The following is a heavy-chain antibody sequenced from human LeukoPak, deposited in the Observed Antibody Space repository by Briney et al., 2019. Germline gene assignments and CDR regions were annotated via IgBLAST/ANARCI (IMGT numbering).Heavy chain of an antibody. CDR3: ARDYRSYYGSGSYRDFDL. CDR2: IIPILGIA. Sequence: SVKVSCKASGGTFSSYAISWVRQAPGQGLEWMGRIIPILGIANYAQKFQGRVTITADKSTGTAYMELSSLRSEDTAVYYCARDYRSYYGSGSYRDFDLWGRGTLVTVSS. D-gene: IGHD3-10*01. J-gene: IGHJ2*01. V-gene: IGHV1-69*04. CDR1: GGTFSSYA.